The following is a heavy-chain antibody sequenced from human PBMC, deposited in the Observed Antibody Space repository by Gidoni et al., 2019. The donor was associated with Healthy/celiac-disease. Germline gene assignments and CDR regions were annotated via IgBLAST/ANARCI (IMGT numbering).Heavy chain of an antibody. Sequence: EVQLVESGGGLVQPGGSLSIACAASGFHFSSSDMHWVRQAPGKGLEYVSAISSNGGSTYYANSVKGRFTISRDNSKNTLYLQMGSLRAEDMAVYYCARLYSRVVVPAATRSDAFDIWGQGTMVTVSS. J-gene: IGHJ3*02. D-gene: IGHD2-2*01. CDR1: GFHFSSSD. V-gene: IGHV3-64*01. CDR3: ARLYSRVVVPAATRSDAFDI. CDR2: ISSNGGST.